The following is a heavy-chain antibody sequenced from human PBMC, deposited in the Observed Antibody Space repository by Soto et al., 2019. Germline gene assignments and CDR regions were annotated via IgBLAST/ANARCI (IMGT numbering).Heavy chain of an antibody. CDR1: GFTFSAYR. Sequence: GESLKISCAASGFTFSAYRMNWVRLAPGKGPEWVSCISDSSTTMYYADSVRGRFTISRDNAKNSLYLQMNSLRAEDTAVYYCVRAECASCYGFRHWGQGTLVTVSS. J-gene: IGHJ1*01. CDR3: VRAECASCYGFRH. CDR2: ISDSSTTM. D-gene: IGHD2-2*01. V-gene: IGHV3-48*01.